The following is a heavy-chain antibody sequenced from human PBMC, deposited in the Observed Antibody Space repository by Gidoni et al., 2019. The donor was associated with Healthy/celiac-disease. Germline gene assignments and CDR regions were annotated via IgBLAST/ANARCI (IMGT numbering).Heavy chain of an antibody. CDR3: ARDSLYYYDSSGYLGPPRYYFDY. D-gene: IGHD3-22*01. CDR2: ISSSSSTI. V-gene: IGHV3-48*02. J-gene: IGHJ4*02. CDR1: GFPFSSYS. Sequence: EVQLLESGGGLVQPGGSLRLSCAASGFPFSSYSMNWVRQAPGKGLEWVSYISSSSSTIYYADSVKGRFTISRDNAKNSLYLQMNSLRDEDTAVYYCARDSLYYYDSSGYLGPPRYYFDYWGQGTLVTVSS.